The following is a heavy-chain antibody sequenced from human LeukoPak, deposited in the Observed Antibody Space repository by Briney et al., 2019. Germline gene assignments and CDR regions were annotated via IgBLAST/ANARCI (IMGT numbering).Heavy chain of an antibody. Sequence: GGSLRLSCAASGFTLSSYAMSWVRQAPGKGLEWVSAISGSGGSTYYADSVKGRFTISRDNSKNTLYLQMNSLRAEDTAVYYCAKHDYGGNWADAFDIWGQGTMVTVSS. CDR2: ISGSGGST. V-gene: IGHV3-23*01. D-gene: IGHD4-23*01. CDR3: AKHDYGGNWADAFDI. J-gene: IGHJ3*02. CDR1: GFTLSSYA.